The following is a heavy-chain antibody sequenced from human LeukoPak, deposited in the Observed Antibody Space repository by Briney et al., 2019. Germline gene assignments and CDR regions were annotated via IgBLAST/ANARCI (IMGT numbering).Heavy chain of an antibody. CDR3: ARDRSSGYQGSFDY. CDR1: GHSINSYY. J-gene: IGHJ4*02. D-gene: IGHD3-22*01. V-gene: IGHV4-59*01. Sequence: PSEALSLTCTLSGHSINSYYWGSIRRPPGKDLECLGSIYYSGSPNYNRPLTSRVTISVDTSKNQFFLQLSSVTAADTALYYCARDRSSGYQGSFDYWGQGILVTVSS. CDR2: IYYSGSP.